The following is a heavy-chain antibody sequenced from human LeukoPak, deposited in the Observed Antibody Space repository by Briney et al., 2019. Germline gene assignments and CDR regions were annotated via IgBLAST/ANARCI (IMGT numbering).Heavy chain of an antibody. J-gene: IGHJ4*02. D-gene: IGHD4-17*01. CDR1: GFTFSSYW. CDR2: IKQDGSEK. Sequence: GGSLRLSCAAPGFTFSSYWMSWVRQAPGKGLEWVANIKQDGSEKYCVDSVKGRFTISRDNAKNSLYLQMNSLRAEDTAVYYCTLTVTMDYWGQGTLVTVSS. CDR3: TLTVTMDY. V-gene: IGHV3-7*02.